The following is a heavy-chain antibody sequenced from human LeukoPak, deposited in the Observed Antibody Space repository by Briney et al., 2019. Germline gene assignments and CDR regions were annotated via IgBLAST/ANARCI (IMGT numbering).Heavy chain of an antibody. Sequence: SETLSLTCAVYGGSFSGYYWSWIRQPPGKGLEWIGEINHSGSTNYNPSLKSRVTISVDTSKNQFSLQLSSVTPEDTAVYYCARGYYCDSWGQGTLVTVSS. V-gene: IGHV4-34*01. CDR2: INHSGST. CDR1: GGSFSGYY. J-gene: IGHJ4*02. CDR3: ARGYYCDS.